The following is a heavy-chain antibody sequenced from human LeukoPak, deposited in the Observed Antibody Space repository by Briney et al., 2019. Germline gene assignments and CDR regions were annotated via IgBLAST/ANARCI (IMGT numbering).Heavy chain of an antibody. J-gene: IGHJ4*02. Sequence: GGSLRLSCAASGFTFSSYAMHWVRQAPGKGLEWVVFIRYAGSNKYYADSVKGRFTISRDNSKNTLYLQMNSLRAEDTAVYYCAKYGSSWSLDYWGQGTLVTVSS. CDR1: GFTFSSYA. CDR3: AKYGSSWSLDY. CDR2: IRYAGSNK. V-gene: IGHV3-30*02. D-gene: IGHD6-13*01.